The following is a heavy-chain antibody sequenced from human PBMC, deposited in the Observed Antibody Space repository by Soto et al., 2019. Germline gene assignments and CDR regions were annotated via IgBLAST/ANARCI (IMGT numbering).Heavy chain of an antibody. CDR3: AKSCGGDCATDY. D-gene: IGHD2-21*02. Sequence: QVQLVESGGGVVQPGRSLRLSCAASGFTFSRYGMHWVRQAPGKGLEWVAVISYDGSNKYYADSVKGRFTISRDNSKNTLYLHMNSLRAEDTAVYYCAKSCGGDCATDYWGQGTLVTVSS. CDR2: ISYDGSNK. J-gene: IGHJ4*02. CDR1: GFTFSRYG. V-gene: IGHV3-30*18.